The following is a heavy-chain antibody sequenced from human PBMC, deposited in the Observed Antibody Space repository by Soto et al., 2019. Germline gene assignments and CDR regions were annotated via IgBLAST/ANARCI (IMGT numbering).Heavy chain of an antibody. D-gene: IGHD3-22*01. J-gene: IGHJ4*02. Sequence: QITLKESGPTLVKPTQTLTLTCTFSGFSLTTTGVGVAWIRQPPGKALEWLALIYWDDDKRYSPSLKSRHTITKDTSRNQVVLTMTNMDPVETATYYCTHRPSYRSGYDYWGQGTLVTVSP. V-gene: IGHV2-5*02. CDR3: THRPSYRSGYDY. CDR1: GFSLTTTGVG. CDR2: IYWDDDK.